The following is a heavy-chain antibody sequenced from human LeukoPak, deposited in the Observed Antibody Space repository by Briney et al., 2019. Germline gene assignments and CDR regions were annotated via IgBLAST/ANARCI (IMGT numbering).Heavy chain of an antibody. J-gene: IGHJ5*02. D-gene: IGHD2/OR15-2a*01. CDR1: GGSISSGGYY. CDR2: IYYSGST. Sequence: PSETLSLTCTVSGGSISSGGYYWSWIRQHPGKGLEWIGYIYYSGSTYYNPSLKSRVTISVDTSKNQFSLKLSSVTAADTAVFFCARLTRRDVIDPGSITSRWFDPWGQGTLVTVSS. CDR3: ARLTRRDVIDPGSITSRWFDP. V-gene: IGHV4-31*03.